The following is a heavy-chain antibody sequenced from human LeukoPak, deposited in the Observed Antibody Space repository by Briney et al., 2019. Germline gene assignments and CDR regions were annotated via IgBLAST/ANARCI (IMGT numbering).Heavy chain of an antibody. CDR2: ISSSGSTI. CDR1: GFTFSSYE. D-gene: IGHD4-17*01. J-gene: IGHJ4*02. Sequence: GGSLRLSCAASGFTFSSYEMNWVRQAPGKGLEWVPYISSSGSTIYYADSVKGRFTISRDNAKNSLYLQMNSLRAEDTAVYYCARDADYGDYFDYWGQGTLVTVSS. CDR3: ARDADYGDYFDY. V-gene: IGHV3-48*03.